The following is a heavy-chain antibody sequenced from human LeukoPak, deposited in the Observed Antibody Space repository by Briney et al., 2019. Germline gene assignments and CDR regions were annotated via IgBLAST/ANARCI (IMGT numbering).Heavy chain of an antibody. CDR3: ARELLVSDFWSGYPIDY. J-gene: IGHJ4*02. CDR1: GYTFTSYG. D-gene: IGHD3-3*01. CDR2: ISAYNGNT. Sequence: ASVKVSCKASGYTFTSYGISWVRQAPGQGLEWMGWISAYNGNTNYAQKLQGRVTMTTDTSTSTAYMELRSLRSDDTAVYYCARELLVSDFWSGYPIDYWGQGTLVTVSS. V-gene: IGHV1-18*01.